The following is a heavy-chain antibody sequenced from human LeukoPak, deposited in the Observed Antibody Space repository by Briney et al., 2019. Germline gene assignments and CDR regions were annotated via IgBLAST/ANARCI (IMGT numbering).Heavy chain of an antibody. J-gene: IGHJ4*02. CDR3: AKRRGSGSYYNIDY. D-gene: IGHD3-10*01. CDR2: ISGSGVST. CDR1: GFTFDDYA. V-gene: IGHV3-23*01. Sequence: PGGSLRLSCAASGFTFDDYAMHWVRQAPGKGLEWVSGISGSGVSTYYADSVKGRFTISRDNSKSTLYLQMNSLRADDTAVYYCAKRRGSGSYYNIDYWGQGTLVTVSS.